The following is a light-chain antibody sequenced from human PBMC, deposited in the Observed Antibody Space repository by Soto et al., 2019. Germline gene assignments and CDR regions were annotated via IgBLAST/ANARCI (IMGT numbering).Light chain of an antibody. V-gene: IGKV1-9*01. CDR2: AAS. CDR1: QGISSY. Sequence: DIQLTQSPSFLSASVGDRVTITCRASQGISSYLAWYQQKPGKAPKLLIYAASTLQSGVPSRFSGSGSGTELTLTISSLQPEDFATYDCQQLNSFPITFGQGTRLEIK. J-gene: IGKJ5*01. CDR3: QQLNSFPIT.